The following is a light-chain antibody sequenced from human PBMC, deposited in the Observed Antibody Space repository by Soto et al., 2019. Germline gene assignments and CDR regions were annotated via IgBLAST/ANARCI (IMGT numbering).Light chain of an antibody. CDR3: QQRNVWPPVT. J-gene: IGKJ5*01. CDR1: PSVTNF. CDR2: GAF. Sequence: EIVLTQSPAPLSLSPGERATHSCRASPSVTNFLAWYQRKPGQAPRLLIYGAFNRATGIPARFSGSGSGTDFTLTISSLEPEDSAVYYCQQRNVWPPVTFGQGTRLEN. V-gene: IGKV3-11*01.